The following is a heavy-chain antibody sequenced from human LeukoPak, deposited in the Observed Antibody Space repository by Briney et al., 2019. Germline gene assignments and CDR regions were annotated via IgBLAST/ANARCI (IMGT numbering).Heavy chain of an antibody. CDR2: INPNSGGT. D-gene: IGHD6-19*01. V-gene: IGHV1-2*02. J-gene: IGHJ6*02. Sequence: ASVKVSCKASGYTFTGYYMHWVRQAPGQGLEWMGWINPNSGGTNYAQKFQGRVTMTRDTSISTAYMELSRLRSDDTAVYYCARAGVTLWLDYYYYYGMDVWGQGTTVTVSS. CDR3: ARAGVTLWLDYYYYYGMDV. CDR1: GYTFTGYY.